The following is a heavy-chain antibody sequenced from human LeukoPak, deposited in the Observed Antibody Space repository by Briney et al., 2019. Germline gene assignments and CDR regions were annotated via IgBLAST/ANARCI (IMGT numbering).Heavy chain of an antibody. CDR2: IYYSGST. CDR3: ARSGPGDYYYYYGMDV. V-gene: IGHV4-31*03. CDR1: GGSLSSGGYY. Sequence: SQTLSLTCTVSGGSLSSGGYYWSWLRQHPGKGLEWIGYIYYSGSTYYNPSLKSRVTISVDTSKNQFSLKLSSVTAADTAVYYCARSGPGDYYYYYGMDVWGQGTTVTVSS. D-gene: IGHD1-14*01. J-gene: IGHJ6*02.